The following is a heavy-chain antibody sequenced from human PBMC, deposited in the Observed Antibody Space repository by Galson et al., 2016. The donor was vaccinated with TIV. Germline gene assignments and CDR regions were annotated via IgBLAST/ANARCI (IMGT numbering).Heavy chain of an antibody. CDR3: ARYKNDYGVDAFDI. D-gene: IGHD4-17*01. J-gene: IGHJ3*02. V-gene: IGHV4-31*03. CDR2: IYYSGTT. CDR1: GGSINGGGYY. Sequence: TLSLTCTVSGGSINGGGYYWSWLRQHPGKGLEWIGYIYYSGTTQYNPSLKSRVTISVDTSKTQFSLNLSSVTAADTAVYYCARYKNDYGVDAFDIWGQGTMVIVSS.